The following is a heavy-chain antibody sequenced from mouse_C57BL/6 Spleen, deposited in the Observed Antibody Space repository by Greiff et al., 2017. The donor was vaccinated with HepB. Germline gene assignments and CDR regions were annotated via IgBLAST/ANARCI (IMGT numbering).Heavy chain of an antibody. CDR1: GFNIKNTY. D-gene: IGHD3-2*02. V-gene: IGHV14-3*01. J-gene: IGHJ3*01. CDR3: ASPDSSGYDWFAY. Sequence: EVKLQESVAELVRPGASVKLSCTASGFNIKNTYMHWVKQRPEQGLEWIGRIDPANGNTKYAPKFQGKATITADTSSNTAYLQLSSLTSEDTAIYYCASPDSSGYDWFAYWGQGTLVTVSA. CDR2: IDPANGNT.